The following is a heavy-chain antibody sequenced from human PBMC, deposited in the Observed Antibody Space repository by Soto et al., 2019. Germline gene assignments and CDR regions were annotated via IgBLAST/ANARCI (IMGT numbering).Heavy chain of an antibody. D-gene: IGHD3-10*01. J-gene: IGHJ6*02. V-gene: IGHV1-18*01. CDR1: GYTFTSYG. CDR2: ISAYNGNT. CDR3: ARDRGGRIYYYYGMDV. Sequence: QVQLVQSGAEVKKPGASVKVSCKASGYTFTSYGISWVRQAPGQGLEWMGWISAYNGNTNYAQKLQGRVTMTTDTSTSRAYMELRSLRSDDTAVYYCARDRGGRIYYYYGMDVWGQGTTVTVSS.